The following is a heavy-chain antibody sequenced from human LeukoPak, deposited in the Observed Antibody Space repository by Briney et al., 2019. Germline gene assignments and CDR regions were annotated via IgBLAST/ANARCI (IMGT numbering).Heavy chain of an antibody. D-gene: IGHD3-10*01. J-gene: IGHJ4*02. CDR2: ISGSGDYT. Sequence: GGSLRLSRAASGFTFSIYAMSWVRQAPGKGLEWVSAISGSGDYTYYADSVKGRFTISRDNSKNTLYLQMNSLRAEDTAVYYCAKTFGDALFAYWGQGTLVTVSS. CDR3: AKTFGDALFAY. V-gene: IGHV3-23*01. CDR1: GFTFSIYA.